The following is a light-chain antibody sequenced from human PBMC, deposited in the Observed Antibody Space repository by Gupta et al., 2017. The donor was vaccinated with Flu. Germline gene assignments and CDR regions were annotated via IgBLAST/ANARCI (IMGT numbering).Light chain of an antibody. J-gene: IGLJ3*02. V-gene: IGLV2-18*02. CDR1: SSDVGGYNR. CDR2: DVT. Sequence: QSALTQPASVSGSPGQSITISCTGTSSDVGGYNRVSWYQQSPGTAPKLIISDVTNRPSGVPVRFSGSKSVNTASLTISVLQPDDEGDYYCSSYTSRDTWVFGGGTKLTVL. CDR3: SSYTSRDTWV.